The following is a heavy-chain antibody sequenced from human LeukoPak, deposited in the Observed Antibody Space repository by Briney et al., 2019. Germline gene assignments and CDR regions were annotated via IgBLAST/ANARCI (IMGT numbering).Heavy chain of an antibody. D-gene: IGHD6-13*01. J-gene: IGHJ4*02. CDR2: IWYDGTNK. V-gene: IGHV3-33*06. CDR3: AKAGYSNSWVFVSSFYPPDY. CDR1: GFTFSTHG. Sequence: QPGGSLRLSCAASGFTFSTHGMQWVRQAPGQGLEWVAIIWYDGTNKYYADSVKGRFSVSRDNSKNTVFLQMSSLTAEDTAVYYCAKAGYSNSWVFVSSFYPPDYWGQGTLVTVSS.